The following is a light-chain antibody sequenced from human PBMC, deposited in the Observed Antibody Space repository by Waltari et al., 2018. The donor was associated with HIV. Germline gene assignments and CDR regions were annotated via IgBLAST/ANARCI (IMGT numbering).Light chain of an antibody. V-gene: IGLV2-14*01. CDR1: SSDVGGYTY. Sequence: QSALTQPASVSGSPGQSITISCTGTSSDVGGYTYVSWYQLYPGKAPKLIISECCYRPSGVSNRFSGSKSGNTASLTISGLQAEDEAEYYCSSFRSGSTLVVFGGGTKLTVL. CDR3: SSFRSGSTLVV. J-gene: IGLJ2*01. CDR2: ECC.